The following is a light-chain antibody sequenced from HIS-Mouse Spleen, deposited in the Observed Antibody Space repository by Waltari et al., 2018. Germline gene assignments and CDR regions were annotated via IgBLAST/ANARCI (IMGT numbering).Light chain of an antibody. J-gene: IGKJ1*01. CDR2: DAS. V-gene: IGKV3-11*01. Sequence: EIVLSQSPATLSLSPGERATLSCRASQSVSSYLAWYQHKPGQAPRRLIYDASNRATGIPARFSGSGSETDFTLTICSLEPEDFAVYDCQQRSNWPQTFGQGTKVEIK. CDR3: QQRSNWPQT. CDR1: QSVSSY.